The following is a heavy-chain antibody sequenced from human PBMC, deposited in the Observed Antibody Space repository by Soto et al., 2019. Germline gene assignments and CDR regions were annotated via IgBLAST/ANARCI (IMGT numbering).Heavy chain of an antibody. CDR2: IYWDDDK. V-gene: IGHV2-5*02. CDR3: AHRQSYDILTGAAKFDY. CDR1: GFSLSTSGVG. D-gene: IGHD3-9*01. Sequence: QITLKESGPTLVKPTQTLTLTCTFSGFSLSTSGVGVGWIRQPPGKALEWLALIYWDDDKRYSPSLKSRLTITKDTSKNQVVLTMTNMDPVDTATYFCAHRQSYDILTGAAKFDYWGQGTLVNVSS. J-gene: IGHJ4*02.